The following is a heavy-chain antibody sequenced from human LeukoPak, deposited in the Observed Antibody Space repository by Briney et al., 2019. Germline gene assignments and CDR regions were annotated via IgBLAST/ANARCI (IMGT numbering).Heavy chain of an antibody. V-gene: IGHV3-33*01. CDR1: RFTFSSYG. CDR2: IWYDGSNK. CDR3: ARDTASRTAFDI. J-gene: IGHJ3*02. Sequence: GGSLRLSCAASRFTFSSYGMHWVRQAPGKGLEWVAVIWYDGSNKYYADSVKGRFTISRDNSKNTLYLRMNSLRAEDTAVYYCARDTASRTAFDIWGQGTMVTVSS.